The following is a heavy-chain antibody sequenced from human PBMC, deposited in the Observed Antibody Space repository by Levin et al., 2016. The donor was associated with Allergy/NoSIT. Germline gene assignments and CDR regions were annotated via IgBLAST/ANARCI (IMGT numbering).Heavy chain of an antibody. V-gene: IGHV3-74*01. D-gene: IGHD3-10*01. CDR2: INSDGSST. Sequence: VRQAPGKGLVWVSRINSDGSSTSYADSVKGRFTISRDNSKNTLYLQMNSLRAEDTAVYYCARGSSMDVWGKGTTVTVSS. J-gene: IGHJ6*04. CDR3: ARGSSMDV.